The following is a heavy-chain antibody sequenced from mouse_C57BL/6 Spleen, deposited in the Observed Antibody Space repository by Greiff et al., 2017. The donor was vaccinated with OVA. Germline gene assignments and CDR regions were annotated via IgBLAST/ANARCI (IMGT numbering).Heavy chain of an antibody. V-gene: IGHV1-80*01. CDR3: ARGGIGDYFDY. D-gene: IGHD3-1*01. J-gene: IGHJ2*01. CDR2: LYPGDGDT. CDR1: GYAFSSYW. Sequence: QVQLQQSGAELVKPGASVKISCKASGYAFSSYWMNWVKQRPGKGLEWIGQLYPGDGDTNYNGKFKGKATLTADKSSSTAYMQLSSLTSEDSAVYFCARGGIGDYFDYWGQGTTLTVSS.